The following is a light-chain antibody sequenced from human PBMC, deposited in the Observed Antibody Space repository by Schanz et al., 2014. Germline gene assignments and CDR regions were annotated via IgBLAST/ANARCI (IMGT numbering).Light chain of an antibody. J-gene: IGKJ4*01. V-gene: IGKV1-17*01. CDR2: AAS. Sequence: DIQMTQSPSSLSASVGDRVTITCQASQDISNYLNWYQQKPGKVPKRLIYAASTLQSGVPSRFSGSGFGTDFTLTINSLQPEDFATYYCQQLHTYPPTFGGGTKVE. CDR1: QDISNY. CDR3: QQLHTYPPT.